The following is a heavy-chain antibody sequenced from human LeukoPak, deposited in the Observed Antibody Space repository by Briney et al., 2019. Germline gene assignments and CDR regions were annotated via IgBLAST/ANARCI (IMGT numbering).Heavy chain of an antibody. V-gene: IGHV4-39*07. CDR1: GGSISINNFW. Sequence: KPSETLSLTCSISGGSISINNFWWGWIRQSRGKAMEWVGSVYYSGSTYYNPSLTRRLTMSVDTSKNQFSLKLTSLTAADTAVYYCARGTSFGLMNSDNWGQGTLIIVSS. CDR3: ARGTSFGLMNSDN. D-gene: IGHD2-8*01. CDR2: VYYSGST. J-gene: IGHJ4*02.